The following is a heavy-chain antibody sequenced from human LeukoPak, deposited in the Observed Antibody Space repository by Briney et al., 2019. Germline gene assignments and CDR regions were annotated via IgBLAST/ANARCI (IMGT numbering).Heavy chain of an antibody. J-gene: IGHJ4*02. D-gene: IGHD3-22*01. V-gene: IGHV3-49*03. CDR3: TRDPYDSSVYYYRENDY. CDR2: IRSKAYGGTT. CDR1: GFTFGDYA. Sequence: GGSLRLSCTASGFTFGDYAMSWFRQAPGKGLEWVGFIRSKAYGGTTEYAASVKGRFTISRDDSKSIAYLQMNSLKTEDTAVYYCTRDPYDSSVYYYRENDYGGQGTLFTVSS.